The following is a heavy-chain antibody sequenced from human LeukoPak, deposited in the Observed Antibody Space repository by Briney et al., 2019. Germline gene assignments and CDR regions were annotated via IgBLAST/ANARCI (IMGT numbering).Heavy chain of an antibody. CDR2: INWSGGST. V-gene: IGHV3-20*04. CDR1: GFAFDGHG. D-gene: IGHD2-2*01. CDR3: ARAPITSPFYFDY. Sequence: GGSLRLSCTASGFAFDGHGMSWVRQVPGKGLEWVSGINWSGGSTGYADPLRGRFTISRDNAKNSLYLQMDSLRAEDTALYYCARAPITSPFYFDYWGQGTLVTVSS. J-gene: IGHJ4*02.